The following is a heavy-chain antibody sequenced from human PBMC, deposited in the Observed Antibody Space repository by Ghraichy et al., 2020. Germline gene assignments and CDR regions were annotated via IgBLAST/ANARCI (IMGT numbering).Heavy chain of an antibody. D-gene: IGHD3-10*01. CDR3: AREQTRVGRGVITDYYGMDV. V-gene: IGHV4-59*01. CDR1: GGSISSYY. Sequence: SETLSLTCTVSGGSISSYYWSWIRQPPGKGLEWIGYIYYSGSTNYNPSLKSRVTISVDTSKNQFSLKLSSVTAADTAVYYCAREQTRVGRGVITDYYGMDVWGQGTLVTVSS. CDR2: IYYSGST. J-gene: IGHJ6*02.